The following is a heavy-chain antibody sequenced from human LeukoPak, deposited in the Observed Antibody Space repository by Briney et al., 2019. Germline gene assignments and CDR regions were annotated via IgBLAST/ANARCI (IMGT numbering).Heavy chain of an antibody. CDR2: IYYTGST. CDR3: ARLSGSGSYYNVHYYYYMDV. V-gene: IGHV4-39*07. CDR1: GVSISSSSYF. J-gene: IGHJ6*03. Sequence: SETLSLTCTVSGVSISSSSYFWVWIRQPPGKGLEWIGSIYYTGSTYYNPSLKSRVTLSVDTSKNQFSLRLSSVTAADTAVYYCARLSGSGSYYNVHYYYYMDVWGKGTTVTVSS. D-gene: IGHD3-10*01.